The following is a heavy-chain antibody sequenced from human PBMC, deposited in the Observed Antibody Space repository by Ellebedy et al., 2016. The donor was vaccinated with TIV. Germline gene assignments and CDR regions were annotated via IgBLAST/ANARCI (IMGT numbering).Heavy chain of an antibody. CDR1: GYTFTGYY. CDR3: ARGLRTDYDILTGYFDY. V-gene: IGHV1-2*02. Sequence: ASVKVSCXASGYTFTGYYMHWVRQAPGQGLEWMGWINPNSGGTNYAQKFQGRVTITADESTSTAYMELSSLRSEDTAVYYCARGLRTDYDILTGYFDYWGQGTLVTVSS. CDR2: INPNSGGT. J-gene: IGHJ4*02. D-gene: IGHD3-9*01.